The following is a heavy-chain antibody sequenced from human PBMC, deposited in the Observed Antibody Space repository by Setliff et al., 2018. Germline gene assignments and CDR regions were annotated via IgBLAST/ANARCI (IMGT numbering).Heavy chain of an antibody. CDR1: GDSIINYY. CDR3: TTDPSPTFGGVIGAAFDF. D-gene: IGHD3-16*01. V-gene: IGHV4-4*08. J-gene: IGHJ3*01. Sequence: PSETLSLTCTVSGDSIINYYWSWIRQPPGKGLEWIGNIYSSGSTNYNPSLKSRVTISVDTSKNQFSLNLTSVTAADTAVYYCTTDPSPTFGGVIGAAFDFWGQGTMVTVSS. CDR2: IYSSGST.